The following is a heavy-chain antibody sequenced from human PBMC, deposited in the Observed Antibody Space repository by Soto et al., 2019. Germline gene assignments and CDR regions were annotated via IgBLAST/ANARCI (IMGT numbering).Heavy chain of an antibody. CDR2: INHSGST. J-gene: IGHJ4*02. V-gene: IGHV4-34*01. D-gene: IGHD3-22*01. CDR3: ARPRSSGYAGEFDY. Sequence: SETLSLTCAVYGGSFSGYYWSWIRQPPGKGLEWIGEINHSGSTNYNPSLKSRVTISVDTSQNQFSLMLTSVTAADTAVYYCARPRSSGYAGEFDYWGQVTRVAVS. CDR1: GGSFSGYY.